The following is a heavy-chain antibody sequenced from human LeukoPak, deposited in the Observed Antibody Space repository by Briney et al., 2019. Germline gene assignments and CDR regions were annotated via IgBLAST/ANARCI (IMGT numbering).Heavy chain of an antibody. CDR2: INPNSGAT. J-gene: IGHJ6*02. CDR1: GYTFTDYY. Sequence: ASVNVSCKASGYTFTDYYIHWVRQAPGQGLEWVGWINPNSGATSYAQKFQGRVTMTRDTSISTAYMELSRLGSDDTAVYYCPRSRGSGSYSTYYGMDVWGQGTTVTVSS. CDR3: PRSRGSGSYSTYYGMDV. D-gene: IGHD3-10*01. V-gene: IGHV1-2*02.